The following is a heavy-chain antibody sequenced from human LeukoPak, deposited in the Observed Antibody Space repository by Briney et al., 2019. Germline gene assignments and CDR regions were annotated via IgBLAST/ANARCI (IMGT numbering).Heavy chain of an antibody. J-gene: IGHJ4*02. CDR2: IIPNFGTA. CDR1: GGTFSSYA. Sequence: SVKVSCKASGGTFSSYAISWVRQPPGQGLEWMGGIIPNFGTANYAQKFQGRVTITADESTSTASMELSSLRSENTAVYYCARSAEVYCSSTSSYEVDYWGEGTLVTVSS. D-gene: IGHD2-2*01. V-gene: IGHV1-69*01. CDR3: ARSAEVYCSSTSSYEVDY.